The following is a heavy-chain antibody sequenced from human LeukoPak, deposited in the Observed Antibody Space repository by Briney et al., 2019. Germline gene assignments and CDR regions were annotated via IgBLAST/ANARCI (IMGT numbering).Heavy chain of an antibody. CDR2: ISSSSSTI. D-gene: IGHD1-26*01. Sequence: GSLPLSCAASGFTFSSYSMNWVRQAPGKGLEWVSYISSSSSTIYYADSVKGRFTISRDNAKNSLYLQMNSLRDEDTAVYYCARDTTPSIVGATIDYWGQGTLVTVSS. V-gene: IGHV3-48*02. CDR3: ARDTTPSIVGATIDY. J-gene: IGHJ4*02. CDR1: GFTFSSYS.